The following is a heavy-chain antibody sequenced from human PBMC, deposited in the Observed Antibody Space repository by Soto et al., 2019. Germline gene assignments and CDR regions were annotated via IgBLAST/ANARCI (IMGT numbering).Heavy chain of an antibody. CDR2: IYYSGST. CDR3: ARSLFP. V-gene: IGHV4-31*03. J-gene: IGHJ5*02. Sequence: QVQLQESGPGLVKPSQTLSLTCTVSGGSISSGGYYWSWIRQHPGKGLEWIGYIYYSGSTYYNPSPTTRVTTSRDTSKTKFSLKLSSVTASDTAIYYCARSLFPWGQGTLVTVSS. CDR1: GGSISSGGYY.